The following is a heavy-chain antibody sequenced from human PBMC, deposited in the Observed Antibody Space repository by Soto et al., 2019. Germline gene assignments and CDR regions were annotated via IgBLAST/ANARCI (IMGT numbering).Heavy chain of an antibody. Sequence: GGSLRLSCAASGFTFSSNGMHWVRQAPGKGLEWVALISYDGSNKYYADSVKGRFTISRDNSKNTLYLQMNSLRAEDTAVYYCAKDGIVLVPAARELHWFDPWGQGTLVTVSS. CDR1: GFTFSSNG. J-gene: IGHJ5*02. CDR2: ISYDGSNK. V-gene: IGHV3-30*18. CDR3: AKDGIVLVPAARELHWFDP. D-gene: IGHD2-2*01.